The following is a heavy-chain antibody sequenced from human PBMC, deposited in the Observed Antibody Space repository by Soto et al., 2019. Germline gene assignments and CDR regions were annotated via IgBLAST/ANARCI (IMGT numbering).Heavy chain of an antibody. V-gene: IGHV3-74*01. CDR1: GFTFSNYW. Sequence: GGSLRLSCAASGFTFSNYWMHWVRQAPGKGLVWVSAIDIDERKTTYTDSVKGRFTVSRDNSKNTLNLQMNNLRAEDTAVYYCAKDLLTTLTTGVDYWGQGTLVTVSS. CDR2: IDIDERKT. D-gene: IGHD4-17*01. J-gene: IGHJ4*02. CDR3: AKDLLTTLTTGVDY.